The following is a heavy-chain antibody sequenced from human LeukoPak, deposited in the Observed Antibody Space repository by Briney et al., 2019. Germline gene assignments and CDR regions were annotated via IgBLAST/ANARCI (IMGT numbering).Heavy chain of an antibody. Sequence: GESLKISCKGSGYSFTSYWIGWVRQMPGKGLEWMGIIYPGDSDTRYSPSFQGQVTISADKSISTAYLQWSSLKASDTAMYYCARPRIAAARGSRERYFDYWGQGTLVTVSS. CDR1: GYSFTSYW. V-gene: IGHV5-51*01. CDR2: IYPGDSDT. CDR3: ARPRIAAARGSRERYFDY. D-gene: IGHD6-13*01. J-gene: IGHJ4*02.